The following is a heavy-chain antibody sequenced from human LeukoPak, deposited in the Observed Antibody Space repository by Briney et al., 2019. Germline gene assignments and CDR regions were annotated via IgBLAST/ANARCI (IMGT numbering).Heavy chain of an antibody. J-gene: IGHJ4*02. CDR2: IRGRDDST. CDR3: AKPSLRDILTGYYSRLFYFDY. CDR1: GFPLRTYA. V-gene: IGHV3-23*01. Sequence: GGSLRLSCAASGFPLRTYAMSWVRQAPGKGLEWVSSIRGRDDSTYYADSVKGRFIISRDNSENTVFLQMNNLRADDTAVYYCAKPSLRDILTGYYSRLFYFDYWGQGTLVLVSS. D-gene: IGHD3-9*01.